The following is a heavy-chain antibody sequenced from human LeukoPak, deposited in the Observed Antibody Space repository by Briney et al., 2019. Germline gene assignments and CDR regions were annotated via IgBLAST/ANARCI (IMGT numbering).Heavy chain of an antibody. CDR2: IYYSGST. D-gene: IGHD3-22*01. CDR1: GGSFSGYY. CDR3: ARQSPEASYYDSSSSYYFDY. J-gene: IGHJ4*02. Sequence: SETLSLTCAVYGGSFSGYYWSWIRQPPGKGLEWIGSIYYSGSTYYNPSLKSRVTISVDTSKNQFSLKLSSVTAADTAVYYCARQSPEASYYDSSSSYYFDYWGQGTLVTVSS. V-gene: IGHV4-34*01.